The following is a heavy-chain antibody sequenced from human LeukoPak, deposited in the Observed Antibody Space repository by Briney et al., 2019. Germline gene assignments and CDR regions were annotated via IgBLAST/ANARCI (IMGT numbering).Heavy chain of an antibody. V-gene: IGHV1-69*06. D-gene: IGHD3-22*01. CDR2: IIPIFGTA. CDR3: ATRTRHYYDSSDYYYYMDV. CDR1: GGTFSSYA. Sequence: SVKVSCKASGGTFSSYAISWVRQAPGQGLEWMGGIIPIFGTANYAQKFQGRVTITADKSTSTAYMELSSLRSEDTAVYYCATRTRHYYDSSDYYYYMDVWGKGTTVTVSS. J-gene: IGHJ6*03.